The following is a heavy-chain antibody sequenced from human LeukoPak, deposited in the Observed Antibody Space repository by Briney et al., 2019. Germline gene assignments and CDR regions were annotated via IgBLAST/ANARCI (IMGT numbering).Heavy chain of an antibody. D-gene: IGHD1-1*01. CDR3: AREAGNTQYFDY. Sequence: SETLSLTCTVSGGSISSYYWSWIRQPPGMGLEWIGCIYYSGSTNYNPPLKSRVTMSVDTSKNQFSLKLSSVTAADTAMYYCAREAGNTQYFDYWGQGTLVTVSS. V-gene: IGHV4-59*12. J-gene: IGHJ4*02. CDR2: IYYSGST. CDR1: GGSISSYY.